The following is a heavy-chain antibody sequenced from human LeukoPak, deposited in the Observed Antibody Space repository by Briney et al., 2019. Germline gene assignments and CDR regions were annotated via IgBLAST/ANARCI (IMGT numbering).Heavy chain of an antibody. CDR3: ARDYYDSSGQLHAGAHALDI. V-gene: IGHV3-33*08. D-gene: IGHD3-22*01. CDR2: IWYDGINK. Sequence: PGGSLRLSCAASGFTFRTFGMHWVRQAPGKGPEWVAIIWYDGINKYCADSVKGRFTISRDNSKNTLYLQMNSLRAEDTAVYYCARDYYDSSGQLHAGAHALDIWGQGTMVTVSS. J-gene: IGHJ3*02. CDR1: GFTFRTFG.